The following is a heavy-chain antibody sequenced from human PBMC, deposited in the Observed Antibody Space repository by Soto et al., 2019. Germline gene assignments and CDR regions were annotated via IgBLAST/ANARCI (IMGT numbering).Heavy chain of an antibody. V-gene: IGHV4-39*01. CDR1: GGSISSSSYY. Sequence: PSETLSLTCTVSGGSISSSSYYWGWIRQPPGKGLEWIGSIYYSGSTYYNPSLKSRVTISVDTSKNQFSLKLSSVTAADTAVYYCARHSGYDFGWFDPWGQGTLVTV. J-gene: IGHJ5*02. D-gene: IGHD5-12*01. CDR3: ARHSGYDFGWFDP. CDR2: IYYSGST.